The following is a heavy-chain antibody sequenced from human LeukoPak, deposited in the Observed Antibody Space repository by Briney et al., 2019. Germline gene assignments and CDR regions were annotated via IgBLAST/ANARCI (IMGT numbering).Heavy chain of an antibody. CDR1: GYTLNIYY. V-gene: IGHV1-46*02. CDR3: ARGDIDH. Sequence: ASXKVSCKTSGYTLNIYYVQWVRQAPGQGLEWMGVIHPNDGRTNYAQKFQGRIIMTSDTSTSTIYMELSSLRSDDTAVYYCARGDIDHWGQGTLVTVSS. CDR2: IHPNDGRT. J-gene: IGHJ5*02. D-gene: IGHD2-15*01.